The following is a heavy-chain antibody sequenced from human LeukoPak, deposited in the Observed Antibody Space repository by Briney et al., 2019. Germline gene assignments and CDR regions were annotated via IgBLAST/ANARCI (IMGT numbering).Heavy chain of an antibody. D-gene: IGHD3-22*01. J-gene: IGHJ4*02. Sequence: ASVKVSCKASGYTFTGYYIHWVRQAPGQGLEWLGRINPNSGGTNYVEKFQGRVTMTRDTSISTAYMELSRLRSDDTAVYYCARHLYDSSGYYLASIDYWGQGTLVTVSS. CDR1: GYTFTGYY. V-gene: IGHV1-2*06. CDR3: ARHLYDSSGYYLASIDY. CDR2: INPNSGGT.